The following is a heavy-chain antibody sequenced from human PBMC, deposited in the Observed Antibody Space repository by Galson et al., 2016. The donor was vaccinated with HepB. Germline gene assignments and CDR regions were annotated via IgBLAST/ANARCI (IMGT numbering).Heavy chain of an antibody. CDR2: ISGGSRYM. Sequence: SLRLSCAASGFTFTRYTMNWVRQSPGKRLEWVSSISGGSRYMYYAVSVKGRFTISRDNSKNSLYLQMNSLRAEDTATYFCARTPGYSGTWYDAFDIWGPGTIVTVSS. CDR3: ARTPGYSGTWYDAFDI. D-gene: IGHD6-13*01. J-gene: IGHJ3*02. V-gene: IGHV3-21*01. CDR1: GFTFTRYT.